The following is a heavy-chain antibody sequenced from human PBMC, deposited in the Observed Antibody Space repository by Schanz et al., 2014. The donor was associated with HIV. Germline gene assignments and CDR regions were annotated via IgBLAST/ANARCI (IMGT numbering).Heavy chain of an antibody. D-gene: IGHD3-22*01. CDR3: ARDNDPYYYDSSGYYDRLFDY. CDR2: INHNENT. CDR1: GGSFSGHY. V-gene: IGHV4-34*02. J-gene: IGHJ4*02. Sequence: QVRLQQWGAGLLKPSETLSLTCAVYGGSFSGHYWSWIRQPPGKGLEWIGQINHNENTNYNPSPKSRVTISLDTSKNQFSLKLLSVTAADTAVYYCARDNDPYYYDSSGYYDRLFDYWGQGTLVTVSS.